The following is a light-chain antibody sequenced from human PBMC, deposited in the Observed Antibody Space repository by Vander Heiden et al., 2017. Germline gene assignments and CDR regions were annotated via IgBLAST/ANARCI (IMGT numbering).Light chain of an antibody. Sequence: QSALTQPASVSGSPGQSLTISCTGTSSDVGGYNYVSWYQQHPGKAPKLMFYEVSMRAAVVSTRFSGSKSGTTASLTISGLQEEDEADYYCSSYTSSSTYVFGTGTKLTVL. CDR1: SSDVGGYNY. CDR3: SSYTSSSTYV. V-gene: IGLV2-14*01. CDR2: EVS. J-gene: IGLJ1*01.